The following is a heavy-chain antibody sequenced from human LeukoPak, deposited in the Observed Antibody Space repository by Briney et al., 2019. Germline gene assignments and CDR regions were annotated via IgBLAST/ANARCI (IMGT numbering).Heavy chain of an antibody. CDR2: INPSGGST. CDR3: ARDRRSGSYPGWFGP. D-gene: IGHD1-26*01. CDR1: GYTFTGYY. Sequence: GASVKVSCKASGYTFTGYYMHWVRQAPGQGLEWMGIINPSGGSTSYAQKFQGRVTMTRDTSTSTVYMELSSLRSEDTAVYYCARDRRSGSYPGWFGPWGQGTLVTVSS. V-gene: IGHV1-46*01. J-gene: IGHJ5*02.